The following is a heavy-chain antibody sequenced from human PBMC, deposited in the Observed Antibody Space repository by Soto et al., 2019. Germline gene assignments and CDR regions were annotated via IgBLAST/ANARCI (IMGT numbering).Heavy chain of an antibody. Sequence: QLHLVQSGAVVKKPGASVTVSCSASGYPVTAYYMHWVRQAPGRGLEWMGGINPATGAAKYTQTFPGRGTMTRGKSPEKGFNGPGRLKTEATGLFYLAGGGGVGVAGSAAFDMWGQGTLVTVSS. D-gene: IGHD3-3*01. V-gene: IGHV1-2*02. J-gene: IGHJ3*02. CDR3: AGGGGVGVAGSAAFDM. CDR2: INPATGAA. CDR1: GYPVTAYY.